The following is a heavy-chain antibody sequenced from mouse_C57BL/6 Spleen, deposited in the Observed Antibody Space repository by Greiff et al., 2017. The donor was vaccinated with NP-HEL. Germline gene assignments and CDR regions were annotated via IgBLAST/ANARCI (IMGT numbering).Heavy chain of an antibody. J-gene: IGHJ4*01. CDR1: GYTFTSYW. V-gene: IGHV1-69*01. D-gene: IGHD2-3*01. Sequence: QVQLQQPGAELVMPGASVKLSCKASGYTFTSYWMHWVKQRPGQGLEWIGEIDPSDSYTNYNQKFKGKSTLTVDKSSSTAYMQLSSLTSEDSAVYYCARSDAHGYYYAMDCWGQGTSVTVSS. CDR2: IDPSDSYT. CDR3: ARSDAHGYYYAMDC.